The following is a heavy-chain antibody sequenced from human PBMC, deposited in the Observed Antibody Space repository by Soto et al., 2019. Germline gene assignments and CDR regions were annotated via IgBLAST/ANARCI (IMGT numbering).Heavy chain of an antibody. V-gene: IGHV3-30-3*01. D-gene: IGHD5-18*01. CDR2: ISYDGSNK. J-gene: IGHJ2*01. Sequence: QVQLVESGGGVVQPGRSLRLSCAASGFTFSSYAMHWVRQAPGKGLEWVAVISYDGSNKYYADSVKGRFPTSRDNSKNTLYLQMNSRRADDTAVYYCARDPLWGTAMVLWYFELWGSGTLVTLSS. CDR3: ARDPLWGTAMVLWYFEL. CDR1: GFTFSSYA.